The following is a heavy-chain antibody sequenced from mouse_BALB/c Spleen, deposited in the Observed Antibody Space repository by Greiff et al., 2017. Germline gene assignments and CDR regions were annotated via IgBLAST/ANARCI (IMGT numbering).Heavy chain of an antibody. Sequence: EVMLVESGGGLVKPGGSLKLSCAASGFTFSDYYMYWVRQTPEKRLEWVATISDGGSYTYYPDSVKGRFTISRDNAKNNLYLQMSSLKSEDTAMYYCARDGSAWFAYWGQGTLVTVSA. CDR2: ISDGGSYT. V-gene: IGHV5-4*02. CDR1: GFTFSDYY. J-gene: IGHJ3*01. CDR3: ARDGSAWFAY.